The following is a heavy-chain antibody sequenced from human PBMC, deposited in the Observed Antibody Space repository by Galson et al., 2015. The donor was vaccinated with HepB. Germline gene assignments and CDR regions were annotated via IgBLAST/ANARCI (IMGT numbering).Heavy chain of an antibody. D-gene: IGHD3-10*01. CDR2: ISGSGHST. CDR1: GVTFSSYA. J-gene: IGHJ4*02. Sequence: SLRLSCATSGVTFSSYAMSWFRQAPGMGLEWVSAISGSGHSTYDADSVTGRSPISRDSARNTLYLQMNSLRAEDTALYYCARDLTLVRGANDYWGQGTLVPVSA. CDR3: ARDLTLVRGANDY. V-gene: IGHV3-23*01.